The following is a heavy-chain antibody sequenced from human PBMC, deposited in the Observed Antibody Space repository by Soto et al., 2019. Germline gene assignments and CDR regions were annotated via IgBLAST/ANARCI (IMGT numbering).Heavy chain of an antibody. CDR1: GGSLSSGDSY. V-gene: IGHV4-30-4*01. D-gene: IGHD2-8*01. J-gene: IGHJ4*02. CDR2: IYNSGTT. Sequence: PSETLSLTCTVSGGSLSSGDSYWSWIRQPPGKGPEWIGYIYNSGTTSYNPSLKSRVTISADTSKNQFSLNLSSVTAADTAVYYCAAEDIVLMVYAFDYWGQGILVTVSS. CDR3: AAEDIVLMVYAFDY.